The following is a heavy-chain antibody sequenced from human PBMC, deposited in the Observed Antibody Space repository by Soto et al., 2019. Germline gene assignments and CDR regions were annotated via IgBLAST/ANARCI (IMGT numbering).Heavy chain of an antibody. CDR2: IYYSGST. CDR3: ARDRRIAAAGTNWFDP. D-gene: IGHD6-13*01. Sequence: SETLSLTCTVSGGSISSYYWGWIRQPPGKGLEWIGYIYYSGSTNYNPSLKSRVTISVDTSKNQFSLKLSSVTAADTAVYYCARDRRIAAAGTNWFDPWGQGTLVTVSS. CDR1: GGSISSYY. V-gene: IGHV4-59*01. J-gene: IGHJ5*02.